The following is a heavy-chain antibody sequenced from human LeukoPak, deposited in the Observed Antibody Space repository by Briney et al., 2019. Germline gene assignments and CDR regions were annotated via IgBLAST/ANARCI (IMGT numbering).Heavy chain of an antibody. CDR3: AELGITMIGGV. Sequence: GGSLRLSCAASGFTFSDYYMSWIRQAPGKGLDWVSYISGSGSAIYYADSVKGRFTISRDNAKNSLYLQMNSLRAEDTAVYYCAELGITMIGGVWGKGTTVTISS. J-gene: IGHJ6*04. CDR2: ISGSGSAI. D-gene: IGHD3-10*02. V-gene: IGHV3-11*04. CDR1: GFTFSDYY.